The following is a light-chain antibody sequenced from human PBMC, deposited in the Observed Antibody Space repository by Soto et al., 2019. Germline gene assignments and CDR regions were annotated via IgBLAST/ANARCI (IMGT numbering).Light chain of an antibody. J-gene: IGKJ5*01. Sequence: EILMAQSPATLSVSPGERVTFSCRASQNIGTKLAWYQQKPGQAPRLLISGASTRATDIPARFSGSGSGADYTLTISRLEPEDFAVYYCQQYGSSPTFGQGTRLEI. CDR2: GAS. V-gene: IGKV3-20*01. CDR1: QNIGTK. CDR3: QQYGSSPT.